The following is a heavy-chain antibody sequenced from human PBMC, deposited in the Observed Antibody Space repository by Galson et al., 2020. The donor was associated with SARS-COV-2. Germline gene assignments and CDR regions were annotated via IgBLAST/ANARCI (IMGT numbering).Heavy chain of an antibody. V-gene: IGHV1-2*02. CDR3: AKSGGQCTGGSCFSGAWLDP. J-gene: IGHJ5*02. CDR1: GYSFTRYY. Sequence: ASVKVSCETSGYSFTRYYIHWVRQAPGHGLEWMGWIDPYRGRTNYAQKFQGRVTMTRDSSIRTAYLDLSSLTSADTAVFFCAKSGGQCTGGSCFSGAWLDPWGQGTLVTVSS. D-gene: IGHD2-15*01. CDR2: IDPYRGRT.